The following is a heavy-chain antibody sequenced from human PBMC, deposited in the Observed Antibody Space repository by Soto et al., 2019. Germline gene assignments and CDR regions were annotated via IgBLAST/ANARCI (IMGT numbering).Heavy chain of an antibody. CDR3: ARDPKNYYGSGSS. CDR1: GFTFSSYE. CDR2: ISSSGSTI. V-gene: IGHV3-48*03. J-gene: IGHJ5*02. Sequence: GGSLRLSCAASGFTFSSYEMNWVRQAPGKGLEWVSYISSSGSTIYYADSVKGRCTISRDNAKNSLYLQMNSLRAEDTAVYYCARDPKNYYGSGSSWGQGTLVTVSS. D-gene: IGHD3-10*01.